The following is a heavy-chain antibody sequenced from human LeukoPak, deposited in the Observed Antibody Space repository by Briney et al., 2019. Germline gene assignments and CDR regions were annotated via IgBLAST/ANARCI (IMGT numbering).Heavy chain of an antibody. V-gene: IGHV3-64*01. D-gene: IGHD6-19*01. J-gene: IGHJ5*02. CDR1: GFTFSSYS. CDR2: ISSNGGST. CDR3: ARQPRGWYGWFDP. Sequence: PGGSLRLSCAASGFTFSSYSMNWVRQAPGKGLEYVSAISSNGGSTYYANSVKGRFTISRDNSKNTLYLQMGSLRAEDMAVYYCARQPRGWYGWFDPWGQGTLVTVSS.